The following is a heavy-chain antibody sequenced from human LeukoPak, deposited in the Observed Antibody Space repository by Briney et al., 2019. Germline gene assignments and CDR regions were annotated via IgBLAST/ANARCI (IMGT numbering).Heavy chain of an antibody. Sequence: ASVKVSCKASGYTFTSYYMHWVRQAPGQGLEWMGIINPSGGSTSYAQKFQGRVTMTRDMSTSTVYMELSSLRSEDTAVYYCAREGYDSSGYPTKDFDYWGQGTLVTVSS. CDR1: GYTFTSYY. D-gene: IGHD3-22*01. CDR2: INPSGGST. V-gene: IGHV1-46*01. J-gene: IGHJ4*02. CDR3: AREGYDSSGYPTKDFDY.